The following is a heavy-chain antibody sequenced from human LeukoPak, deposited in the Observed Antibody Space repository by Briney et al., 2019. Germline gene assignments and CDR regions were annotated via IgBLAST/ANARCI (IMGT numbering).Heavy chain of an antibody. CDR3: AREEFDY. Sequence: GGPLRLSCAASGFTFSSYAMHWVRQAPGKGLEYVSAISSNGGSTYYANSVKGRFTISRDNSKNTLYLQMGSLRAEDMAVYYCAREEFDYWGQGTLVTVSS. CDR1: GFTFSSYA. CDR2: ISSNGGST. V-gene: IGHV3-64*01. J-gene: IGHJ4*02.